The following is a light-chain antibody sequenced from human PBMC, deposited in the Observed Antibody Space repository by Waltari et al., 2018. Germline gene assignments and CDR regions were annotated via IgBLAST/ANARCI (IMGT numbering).Light chain of an antibody. CDR1: QSLVHSNGNTY. CDR2: TVS. V-gene: IGKV2-30*02. J-gene: IGKJ2*01. Sequence: DVVMTQCPLSLPVTLGQPASISCKSSQSLVHSNGNTYLQWFQQRPGQSPRRLIYTVSNRESGVPDRFSGIGSGTDFTLKISRVEAEDVGVYYCMQGTHWPYTFGQGTRLDIK. CDR3: MQGTHWPYT.